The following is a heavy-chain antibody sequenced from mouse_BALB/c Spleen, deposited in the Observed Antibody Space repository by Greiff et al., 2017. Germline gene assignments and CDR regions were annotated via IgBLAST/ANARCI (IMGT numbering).Heavy chain of an antibody. D-gene: IGHD3-1*01. CDR2: INSNGGST. CDR3: ARDRGLSPLFDY. J-gene: IGHJ2*01. Sequence: DVMLVESGGGLVQPGGSLKLSCAASGFTFSSYGMSWVRQTPDKRLELVATINSNGGSTYYPDSVKGRFTISRDNAKNTLYLQMSSLKSEDTAMYYCARDRGLSPLFDYWGQGTTLTVSS. CDR1: GFTFSSYG. V-gene: IGHV5-6-3*01.